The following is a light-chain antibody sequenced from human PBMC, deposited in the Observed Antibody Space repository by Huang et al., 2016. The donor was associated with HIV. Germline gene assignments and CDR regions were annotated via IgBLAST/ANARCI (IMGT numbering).Light chain of an antibody. V-gene: IGKV1-5*03. CDR2: KAS. J-gene: IGKJ1*01. CDR3: QQYDSYWT. Sequence: DVQMTQSPSTLSAYVGDRITITCRASQSINNYLAWYQQKAGKAPDLLIYKASTLDNGVPSRFSGSGSGTTFTLTISNLQPDDFATYYCQQYDSYWTFGQGTKVE. CDR1: QSINNY.